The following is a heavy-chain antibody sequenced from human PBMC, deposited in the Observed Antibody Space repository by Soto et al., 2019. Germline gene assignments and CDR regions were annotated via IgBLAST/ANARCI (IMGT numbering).Heavy chain of an antibody. CDR2: IGTAGDT. CDR3: ARAGQGASCSGGSCYLGASDV. Sequence: EVQLVESGGGLVQPGESLRLSCEASGFNFSSYDMHWVRQATGKGLEWVSVIGTAGDTYYPGSVKGRFTISRENAKNSLYLQMNSVRAGYTAVYYCARAGQGASCSGGSCYLGASDVWGQGTMVTVSS. CDR1: GFNFSSYD. V-gene: IGHV3-13*01. J-gene: IGHJ3*01. D-gene: IGHD2-15*01.